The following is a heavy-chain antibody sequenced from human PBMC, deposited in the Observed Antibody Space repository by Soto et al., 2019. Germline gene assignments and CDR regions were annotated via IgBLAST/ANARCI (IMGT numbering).Heavy chain of an antibody. CDR1: GFTFSNYA. J-gene: IGHJ6*02. Sequence: QVQLVESGGGVVQPGRSQRLSCAASGFTFSNYAMHWVRQAPGKGLEWVAVISHDGYNKYYADSVKGRFTISRDSSKNTLYVQLNTLRVEDTAVYSCARDSCSSWYFCMDVWGQGTTVTVSS. D-gene: IGHD6-13*01. V-gene: IGHV3-30-3*01. CDR3: ARDSCSSWYFCMDV. CDR2: ISHDGYNK.